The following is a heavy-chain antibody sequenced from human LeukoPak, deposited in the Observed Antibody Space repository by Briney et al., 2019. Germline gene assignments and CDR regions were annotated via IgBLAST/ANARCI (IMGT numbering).Heavy chain of an antibody. CDR3: ARDPESGYDIYMDV. J-gene: IGHJ6*03. D-gene: IGHD5-12*01. CDR1: GFTFSSYS. Sequence: GGSLRLSCAASGFTFSSYSMNWVRQAPGKGLEWVSSISSSSSYIYYADSVKGRFTISRDNAKNSLYLQMNSLRAEDTAVYYCARDPESGYDIYMDVWGKGTTVIVSS. V-gene: IGHV3-21*01. CDR2: ISSSSSYI.